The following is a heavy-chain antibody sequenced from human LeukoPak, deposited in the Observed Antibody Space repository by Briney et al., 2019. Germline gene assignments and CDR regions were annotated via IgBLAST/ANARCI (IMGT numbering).Heavy chain of an antibody. CDR2: IRYDGSNK. Sequence: PGGSLRLSCAASGFTFSSYGMHRVRQAPGKGLEWVAFIRYDGSNKYYANSVKGRFTISRDNSKNTLYLQMNSLRAEDTAVYYCAKVPAGYCSSTSCYPLGGLDYYMDVWGKGTTVTVSS. CDR3: AKVPAGYCSSTSCYPLGGLDYYMDV. V-gene: IGHV3-30*02. D-gene: IGHD2-2*01. CDR1: GFTFSSYG. J-gene: IGHJ6*03.